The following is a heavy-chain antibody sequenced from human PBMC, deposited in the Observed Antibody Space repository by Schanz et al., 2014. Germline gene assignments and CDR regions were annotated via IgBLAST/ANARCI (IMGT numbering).Heavy chain of an antibody. V-gene: IGHV1-2*04. J-gene: IGHJ5*02. CDR3: ARGRGCTGGSCYSWFDL. CDR2: INPNSGTT. D-gene: IGHD2-15*01. Sequence: QVQLVQSGAEVKKPGASVKVSCKASGYTFTGCYMHWVRQAPGQGLEWMGWINPNSGTTNYAQKFQGWVTMTRDTSISAAYMELSRLKSDDTAVYYCARGRGCTGGSCYSWFDLWGQGTLVTVAS. CDR1: GYTFTGCY.